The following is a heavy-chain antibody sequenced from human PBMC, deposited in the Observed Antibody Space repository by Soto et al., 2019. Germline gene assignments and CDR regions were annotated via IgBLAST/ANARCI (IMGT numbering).Heavy chain of an antibody. V-gene: IGHV3-30*18. CDR3: AKDRKRGYGSGSYYNALYYGMDV. Sequence: GGSLRLSCAASGFTFSSYGMHWVRQAPGKGLEWVAVISYDGSNKYYADSVKGRFTISRDNSKNTLYPQMNSLRAEDTAVYYCAKDRKRGYGSGSYYNALYYGMDVWGQGTTVTVSS. J-gene: IGHJ6*02. D-gene: IGHD3-10*01. CDR2: ISYDGSNK. CDR1: GFTFSSYG.